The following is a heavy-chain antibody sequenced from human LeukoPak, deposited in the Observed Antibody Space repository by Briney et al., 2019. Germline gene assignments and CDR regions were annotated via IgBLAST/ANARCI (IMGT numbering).Heavy chain of an antibody. Sequence: GGSLRLSCAASGFTFSSYEMNWVRHAPGKGLVWVSRIKSDGSNTNYADSVKGRFTISRDNAKNTLRLQMNSLRAEDTAVYYCARGGYYGSGRYYFDSWGQGTLVTVSS. V-gene: IGHV3-74*01. CDR2: IKSDGSNT. CDR1: GFTFSSYE. D-gene: IGHD3-3*01. J-gene: IGHJ4*02. CDR3: ARGGYYGSGRYYFDS.